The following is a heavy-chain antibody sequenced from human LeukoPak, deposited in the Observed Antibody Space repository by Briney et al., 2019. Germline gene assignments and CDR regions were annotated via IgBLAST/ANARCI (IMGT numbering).Heavy chain of an antibody. D-gene: IGHD6-6*01. V-gene: IGHV1-2*02. CDR2: INPNSGGT. CDR3: ARDAVIAARSYYYYYYYMDV. CDR1: GYTFTGYY. Sequence: GASVKVSCKASGYTFTGYYMHWVRHAPGQGLEWMGWINPNSGGTNYAQKFQGRVTMTRDTSISTAYMELSRLRSDDTDVYYCARDAVIAARSYYYYYYYMDVWGKGTTVTVSS. J-gene: IGHJ6*03.